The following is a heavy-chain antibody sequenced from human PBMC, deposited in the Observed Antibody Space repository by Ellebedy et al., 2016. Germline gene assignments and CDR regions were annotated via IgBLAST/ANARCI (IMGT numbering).Heavy chain of an antibody. V-gene: IGHV4-34*01. CDR2: INHSGSF. D-gene: IGHD2-21*01. Sequence: SQTLSLTCAVYGASFRGYYWSWIRQPPGEGLEWIGEINHSGSFNYNPSLKSRVTISVDTSKNQFSVNLSSVTAVDTAVYYCARGLFDHRMAFDIWGQGTMVTVSS. CDR1: GASFRGYY. J-gene: IGHJ3*02. CDR3: ARGLFDHRMAFDI.